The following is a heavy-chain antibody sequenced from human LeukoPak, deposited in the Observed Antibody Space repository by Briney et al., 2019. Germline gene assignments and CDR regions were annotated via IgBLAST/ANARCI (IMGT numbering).Heavy chain of an antibody. J-gene: IGHJ4*02. V-gene: IGHV3-23*01. Sequence: GGSLRLSCTAFKFTFSNYAMSWVRQAPGKGLEWVSVISGSGGSTYYAASVKGRFTISRDNSKDTLFLQMNSLRTEDTAVYYCAKRSNFWTGYLDYWGQGALVTVSS. CDR1: KFTFSNYA. CDR3: AKRSNFWTGYLDY. D-gene: IGHD3/OR15-3a*01. CDR2: ISGSGGST.